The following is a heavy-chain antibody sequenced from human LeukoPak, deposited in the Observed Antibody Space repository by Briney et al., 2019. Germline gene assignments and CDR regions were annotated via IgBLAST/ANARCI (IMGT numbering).Heavy chain of an antibody. V-gene: IGHV3-11*04. CDR1: GFTVSDYY. CDR3: ARGGIAAAEPGY. Sequence: GGSLRLSCAASGFTVSDYYMTWIRQAPGKGLEWVSYIAGSGSNIQYADSVKGRFTISRDNAKNSLYLQMNSLRAEDTAVYYCARGGIAAAEPGYWGQGTLVTVSS. CDR2: IAGSGSNI. J-gene: IGHJ4*02. D-gene: IGHD6-13*01.